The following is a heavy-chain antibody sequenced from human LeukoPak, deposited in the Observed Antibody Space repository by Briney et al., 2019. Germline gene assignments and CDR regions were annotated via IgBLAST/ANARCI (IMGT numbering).Heavy chain of an antibody. D-gene: IGHD2-2*01. Sequence: GGSLRLSYAASGFTFSSYWMSWVRQAPGKGLEWVANIKQDGSEKYYVDSVKGRFTISRDNAKNSLFLQMNSLRAEDTAVYYCARGEKLGFCSSSSCYVGGLDYWGQGTLVTVSS. V-gene: IGHV3-7*01. CDR1: GFTFSSYW. J-gene: IGHJ4*02. CDR2: IKQDGSEK. CDR3: ARGEKLGFCSSSSCYVGGLDY.